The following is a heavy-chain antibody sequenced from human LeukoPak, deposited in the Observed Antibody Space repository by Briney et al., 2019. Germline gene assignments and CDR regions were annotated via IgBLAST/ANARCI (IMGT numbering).Heavy chain of an antibody. CDR3: ARVLVGPRNWFDP. J-gene: IGHJ5*02. CDR1: GFTFSTYS. Sequence: GGSLRLSCAASGFTFSTYSMNWVRQAPGKGLEWVSSISSSGSYIYYADSVKGRFTISRDNAKNSLYLQMNSLRAEDTALYHCARVLVGPRNWFDPWGQGTLVTVSS. D-gene: IGHD1-26*01. CDR2: ISSSGSYI. V-gene: IGHV3-21*04.